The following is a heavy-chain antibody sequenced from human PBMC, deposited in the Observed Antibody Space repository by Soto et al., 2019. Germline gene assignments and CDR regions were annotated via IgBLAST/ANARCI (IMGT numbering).Heavy chain of an antibody. CDR3: AHRAYYDFWSGYGSNWFDP. Sequence: QITLKESGPTLVKPTQTLTLTCTFSGFSLSTSGVGVGWIRQPPGKALEWLALIYWDDDKRYSPSLKSRLTITKDPSKNQVVLTMTNMDPVDTATYYCAHRAYYDFWSGYGSNWFDPWGQGTLVTVSS. CDR2: IYWDDDK. V-gene: IGHV2-5*02. CDR1: GFSLSTSGVG. J-gene: IGHJ5*02. D-gene: IGHD3-3*01.